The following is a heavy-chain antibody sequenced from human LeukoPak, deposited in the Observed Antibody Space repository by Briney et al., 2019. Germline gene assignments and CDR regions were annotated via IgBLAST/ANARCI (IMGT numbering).Heavy chain of an antibody. J-gene: IGHJ3*02. CDR3: ARGRNYYDSSGYPHPVIDI. V-gene: IGHV4-59*01. D-gene: IGHD3-22*01. Sequence: SETLSLTCTVSGGSISSFYWTWIRQPPGKGLEWIGYIYYTGDTNYNPSLKSRVSISEDTSKNQFSLRLSSVTAADTAVYFCARGRNYYDSSGYPHPVIDIWGQGTVVSVSS. CDR2: IYYTGDT. CDR1: GGSISSFY.